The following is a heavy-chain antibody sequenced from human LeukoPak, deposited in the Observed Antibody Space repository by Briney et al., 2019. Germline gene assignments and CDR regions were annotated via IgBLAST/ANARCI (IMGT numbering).Heavy chain of an antibody. CDR2: YDPADGET. D-gene: IGHD3-10*01. CDR1: GYTLTELS. V-gene: IGHV1-24*01. Sequence: GASVKVSCKVSGYTLTELSMHWVRQAPGKGLEGMGGYDPADGETIYAQKFQGRVTMTRDTSISTAYMELNRLRSDDTAVYYCAGNPMVRGVITSFDYWGQGTLVTVSS. J-gene: IGHJ4*02. CDR3: AGNPMVRGVITSFDY.